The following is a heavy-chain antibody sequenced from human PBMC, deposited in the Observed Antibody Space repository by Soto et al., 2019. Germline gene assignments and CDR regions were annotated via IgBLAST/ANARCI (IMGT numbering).Heavy chain of an antibody. CDR1: GFTFGNYD. D-gene: IGHD2-21*01. CDR3: ARRDCGSGTNCEFGAPAFSY. CDR2: VSSSGRST. V-gene: IGHV3-23*01. Sequence: EVPLLESGGGLVQQGGSLRLSCAASGFTFGNYDMSWVRQAPGKGLEWVSGVSSSGRSTNYADSVTGRFTISRDNPKNTLYLQMCSLCSADTSVYYCARRDCGSGTNCEFGAPAFSYWGQGNLVTVTS. J-gene: IGHJ4*02.